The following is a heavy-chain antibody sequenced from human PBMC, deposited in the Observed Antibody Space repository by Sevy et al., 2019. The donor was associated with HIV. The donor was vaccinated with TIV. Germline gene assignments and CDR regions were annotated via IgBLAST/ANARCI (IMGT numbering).Heavy chain of an antibody. J-gene: IGHJ6*02. D-gene: IGHD2-21*02. V-gene: IGHV1-8*01. CDR3: ASVGANWVTAPYYYDYGMGV. CDR2: MNPNSGNT. CDR1: GYTFTSYD. Sequence: ASVKVSCKASGYTFTSYDINWVRQATGQGLEWMGWMNPNSGNTGYAQKFQGRANMTRNTSISTAYMELSSLRSEDTAVYYCASVGANWVTAPYYYDYGMGVWGQGTTVTVSS.